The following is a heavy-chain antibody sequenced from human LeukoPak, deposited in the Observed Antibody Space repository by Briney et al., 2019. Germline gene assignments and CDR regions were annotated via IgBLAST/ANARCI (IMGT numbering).Heavy chain of an antibody. CDR3: ARVSGGYYDSSGSLDY. D-gene: IGHD3-22*01. J-gene: IGHJ4*02. V-gene: IGHV4-59*01. CDR1: GGSISRYY. Sequence: SETLSLTCTVSGGSISRYYWSWIRQPPGKGLEWIGYKDYSGSTNYNRSLKSRVTISVDTSKNQFSLKLSSVTAADTAVYYCARVSGGYYDSSGSLDYWGQGTLVTVSS. CDR2: KDYSGST.